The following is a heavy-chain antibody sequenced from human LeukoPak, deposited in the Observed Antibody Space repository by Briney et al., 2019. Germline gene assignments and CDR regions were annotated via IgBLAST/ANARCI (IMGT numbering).Heavy chain of an antibody. CDR1: GGSISSYY. V-gene: IGHV4-4*07. CDR2: IYTSVST. Sequence: PSETLSLTCTVSGGSISSYYWSWIRQPAGKGLEWIGRIYTSVSTNYNPSLKNRVTMSVDTSKNQFSLKLSSVTAADTAVYYCARVIRAVFDYDSSGYQNPDAFDIWGQGTMVTVSS. J-gene: IGHJ3*02. D-gene: IGHD3-22*01. CDR3: ARVIRAVFDYDSSGYQNPDAFDI.